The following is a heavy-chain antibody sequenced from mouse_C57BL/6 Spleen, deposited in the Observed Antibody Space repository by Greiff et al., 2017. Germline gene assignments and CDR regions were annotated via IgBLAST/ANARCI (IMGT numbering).Heavy chain of an antibody. CDR2: IDPEDGDT. D-gene: IGHD1-1*01. V-gene: IGHV14-1*01. CDR3: TARYCGSSHYLDD. J-gene: IGHJ2*01. Sequence: EVQLKQSGAELVRPGASVKLSCTASGFNIKDYYMHWVKQRPEQGLEWIGRIDPEDGDTEYAPKFQGKATMTADTSSNTAYLQLSSLTSEDTAVYYCTARYCGSSHYLDDWGQGTTLTVSS. CDR1: GFNIKDYY.